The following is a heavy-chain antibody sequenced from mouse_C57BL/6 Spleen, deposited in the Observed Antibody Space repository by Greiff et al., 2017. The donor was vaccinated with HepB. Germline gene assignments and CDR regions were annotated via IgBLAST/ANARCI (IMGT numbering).Heavy chain of an antibody. D-gene: IGHD3-2*02. V-gene: IGHV1-5*01. CDR3: TRSGSGPYYFDY. CDR2: IYPGNSDT. Sequence: EVQLQQSGTVLARPGASVKMSCKTSGYTFTSYWMHWAKQRPGQGLEWIGAIYPGNSDTSYNQKFKGKAKLTAVTSASTAYMELSSLTNEDSAVYYCTRSGSGPYYFDYWGQGTTLTVSS. J-gene: IGHJ2*01. CDR1: GYTFTSYW.